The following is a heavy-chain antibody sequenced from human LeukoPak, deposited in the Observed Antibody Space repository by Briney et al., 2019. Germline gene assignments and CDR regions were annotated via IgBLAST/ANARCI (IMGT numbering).Heavy chain of an antibody. CDR1: GGTFSSYA. D-gene: IGHD5-18*01. CDR3: ARAVVDAAGFDY. Sequence: EASLKVSCKASGGTFSSYAISWVRQAPGQGLEWMGEIIPIFGTANYAQKFQGRVTITADKSTSTGYMELSSLRAEDTAVYYSARAVVDAAGFDYWGEGTLVTVSS. CDR2: IIPIFGTA. V-gene: IGHV1-69*06. J-gene: IGHJ4*02.